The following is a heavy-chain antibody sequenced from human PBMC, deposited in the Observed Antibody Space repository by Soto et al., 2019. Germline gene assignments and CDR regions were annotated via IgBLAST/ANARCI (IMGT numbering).Heavy chain of an antibody. J-gene: IGHJ4*02. CDR1: GFTFSNYW. Sequence: PGGSLRFSCAASGFTFSNYWMTWVRQAPGKGLQWVANIKEDGSEKYYVGSVNGRFTISRDSAKNSLYLQMNSLRAEDTAVYYCARSSVISGSYSGYFDYWGQGALVTVSS. CDR3: ARSSVISGSYSGYFDY. V-gene: IGHV3-7*01. CDR2: IKEDGSEK. D-gene: IGHD1-26*01.